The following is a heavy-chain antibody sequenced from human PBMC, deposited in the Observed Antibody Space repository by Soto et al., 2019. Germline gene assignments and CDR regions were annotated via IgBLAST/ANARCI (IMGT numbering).Heavy chain of an antibody. CDR3: AKSYSYGELYYYYGMDV. Sequence: GGSLRLSCAASGFTFSSYAMSWVRQAPGKGLEWVLAISGSGGSTYYADSVKGRFTISRDNSKSTLYLQMNSLRAEDTAVYYCAKSYSYGELYYYYGMDVWGQGTTVTVSS. CDR1: GFTFSSYA. CDR2: ISGSGGST. V-gene: IGHV3-23*01. J-gene: IGHJ6*02. D-gene: IGHD5-18*01.